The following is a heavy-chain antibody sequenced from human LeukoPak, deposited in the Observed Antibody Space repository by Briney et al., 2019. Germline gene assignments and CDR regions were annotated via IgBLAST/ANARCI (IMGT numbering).Heavy chain of an antibody. Sequence: SETLSLTCTVSGASISSYYWTWIPQPAEKGLEWIGRIYATGSTNYNPSLKSRVTISVDKSKSQFSLNLTSVSAADTAVYYCARGDDYYLAFDIWGQGTMVTVSS. CDR1: GASISSYY. V-gene: IGHV4-4*07. J-gene: IGHJ3*02. D-gene: IGHD3-22*01. CDR3: ARGDDYYLAFDI. CDR2: IYATGST.